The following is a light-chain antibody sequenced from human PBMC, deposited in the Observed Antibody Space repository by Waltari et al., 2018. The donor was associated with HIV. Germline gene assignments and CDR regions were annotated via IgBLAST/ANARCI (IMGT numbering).Light chain of an antibody. CDR1: ALPKQY. CDR2: KDS. CDR3: QSADSSGTYSVV. J-gene: IGLJ2*01. Sequence: SYELTQPPSVSVSPGQTARITCSGDALPKQYVSWYQQKPGQAPVLVIYKDSERPSGIPERFSGSSSGTTVTLTISGVQAEDEADYYCQSADSSGTYSVVFGGGTKLTVL. V-gene: IGLV3-25*03.